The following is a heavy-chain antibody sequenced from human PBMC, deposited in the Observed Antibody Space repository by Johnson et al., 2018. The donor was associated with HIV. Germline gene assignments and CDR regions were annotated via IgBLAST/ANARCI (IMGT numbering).Heavy chain of an antibody. V-gene: IGHV3-23*04. CDR1: GFTFSSYW. J-gene: IGHJ3*02. CDR2: ISGSGGST. CDR3: AKAPRPPGAFDI. Sequence: VQLVESGGGVVQPGRSLRLSCAASGFTFSSYWMSWVRQAPGKGLEWVSAISGSGGSTYYADSVKGRFTISRDNSKNTLYLQMNSLRAEDTAVYYCAKAPRPPGAFDIWGQGTMVTVSS.